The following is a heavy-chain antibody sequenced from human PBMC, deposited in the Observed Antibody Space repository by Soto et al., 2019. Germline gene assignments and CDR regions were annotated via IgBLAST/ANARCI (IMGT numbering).Heavy chain of an antibody. V-gene: IGHV3-33*01. CDR3: ARAPVLRFLEWLPPGAFDI. J-gene: IGHJ3*02. CDR1: GFTFSSYG. Sequence: GGSLRLSCAASGFTFSSYGMHWVRQAPGKGLEWVAVIWYDGSNKYYADSVKGGFTISRDNSKNTLNLQMNSLRAEETAVYYCARAPVLRFLEWLPPGAFDIWGQGTMVTVSS. CDR2: IWYDGSNK. D-gene: IGHD3-3*01.